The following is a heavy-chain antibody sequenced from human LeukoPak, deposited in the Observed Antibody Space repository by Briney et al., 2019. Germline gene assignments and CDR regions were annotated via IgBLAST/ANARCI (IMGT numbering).Heavy chain of an antibody. CDR2: ISGSGGST. D-gene: IGHD3-10*01. CDR3: AKKLLWFGEVIDY. V-gene: IGHV3-23*01. CDR1: GFTFSSYA. J-gene: IGHJ4*02. Sequence: GGSLRLSCAASGFTFSSYAISWVRQAPGKGLEWVSAISGSGGSTYYADSVKGRFTISRDNSKNTLYLQMNSLRAEDTAVYYCAKKLLWFGEVIDYWGQRTLVTVSS.